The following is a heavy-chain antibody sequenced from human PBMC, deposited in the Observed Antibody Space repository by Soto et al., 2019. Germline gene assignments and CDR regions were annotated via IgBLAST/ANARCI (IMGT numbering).Heavy chain of an antibody. D-gene: IGHD2-21*02. J-gene: IGHJ3*02. CDR2: MSHSGGT. V-gene: IGHV4-34*01. CDR1: GGFVSSGSYY. Sequence: QVQLQQWGAGLLKPSETLSLTCAVYGGFVSSGSYYWSWIRQPPGKGLEWIGEMSHSGGTHFNPSLKSRVTITVDTSKIQFSRKTSSVAAAGTALYYCAREERGTAMAVGGELDIGGVGTIVPITS. CDR3: AREERGTAMAVGGELDI.